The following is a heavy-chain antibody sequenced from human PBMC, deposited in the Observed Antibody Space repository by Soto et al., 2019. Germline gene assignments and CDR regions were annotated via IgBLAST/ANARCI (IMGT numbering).Heavy chain of an antibody. J-gene: IGHJ4*02. CDR1: GFTFSSYG. V-gene: IGHV3-33*01. D-gene: IGHD3-22*01. Sequence: GGSLRLSCAASGFTFSSYGMHWVRQAPGKGLEWVAVIWYDGSNKYYADSVKGRFTISRDNSKNTLYLQMNSLRAEDTAVYYCARAMTYYYDSSDCWGQGTLVTVSS. CDR3: ARAMTYYYDSSDC. CDR2: IWYDGSNK.